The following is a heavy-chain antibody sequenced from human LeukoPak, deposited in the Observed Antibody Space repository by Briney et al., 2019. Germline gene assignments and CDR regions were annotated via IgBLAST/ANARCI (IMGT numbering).Heavy chain of an antibody. CDR3: ARVGNHYYYGIDV. J-gene: IGHJ6*02. D-gene: IGHD1-14*01. CDR1: GFTFSDYY. Sequence: GGSLRLSCAASGFTFSDYYMSWISQGRGKGLEWVSYISSSGSTIYYADSVKGRFTLSRDNAKNSLYLQMNSLRAEDTAVYYCARVGNHYYYGIDVWGQGTTVTVSS. V-gene: IGHV3-11*01. CDR2: ISSSGSTI.